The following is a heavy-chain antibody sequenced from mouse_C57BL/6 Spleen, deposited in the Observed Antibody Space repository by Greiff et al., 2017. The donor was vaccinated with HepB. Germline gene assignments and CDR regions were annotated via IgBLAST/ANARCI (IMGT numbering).Heavy chain of an antibody. CDR1: GYAFSSSW. D-gene: IGHD4-1*01. CDR3: ARRELDYWYFDV. J-gene: IGHJ1*03. V-gene: IGHV1-82*01. CDR2: IYPGDGDT. Sequence: QVQLQQSGPELVKPGASVKISCKASGYAFSSSWMNWVKQRPGKGLEWIGRIYPGDGDTNYNGKFKGKATLTADKSSSTAYMQLSSLTSEDSAVYFCARRELDYWYFDVWGTGTTVTVSS.